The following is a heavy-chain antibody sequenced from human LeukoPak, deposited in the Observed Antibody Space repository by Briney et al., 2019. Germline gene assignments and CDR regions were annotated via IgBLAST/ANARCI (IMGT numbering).Heavy chain of an antibody. J-gene: IGHJ6*03. Sequence: GGSLRLSCAASGFTFSSYAMHWVRQAPGKGLEWVAFISHDGSNKYYADSVKGRFTISRDNSKNTLYLQMNSLRAEDTAVYYCARGSRAIVSTKFARGRYMDVWGKGSTVTVSS. V-gene: IGHV3-30*04. CDR1: GFTFSSYA. CDR2: ISHDGSNK. CDR3: ARGSRAIVSTKFARGRYMDV. D-gene: IGHD5/OR15-5a*01.